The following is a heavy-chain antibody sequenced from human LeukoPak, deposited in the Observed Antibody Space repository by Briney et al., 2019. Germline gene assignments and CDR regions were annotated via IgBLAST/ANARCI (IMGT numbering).Heavy chain of an antibody. CDR2: INHSGST. V-gene: IGHV4-34*01. CDR3: AGLTSSSWYRFHYYYGMDV. Sequence: KASETLSLTCAVYGGSFSGYYWSWIRQPPGKGLEWIGEINHSGSTNYNPSLKSRVTISVDTSKNQFSLKLSSVTAADTAVYYCAGLTSSSWYRFHYYYGMDVWGQGTTVTVSS. D-gene: IGHD6-13*01. J-gene: IGHJ6*02. CDR1: GGSFSGYY.